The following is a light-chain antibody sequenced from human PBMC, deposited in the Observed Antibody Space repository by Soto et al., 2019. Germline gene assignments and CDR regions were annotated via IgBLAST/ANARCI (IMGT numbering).Light chain of an antibody. V-gene: IGKV3-15*01. Sequence: DIVMTQSPATLSVAPGERVTFSCRASQGVSRKLAWYQHKPGQAPRLLISGASTGATGIPARFSGSGSGTEFTLTISRLEPEDFAVYFCQQYSSPPQTFGQGTKVEIK. CDR2: GAS. J-gene: IGKJ1*01. CDR1: QGVSRK. CDR3: QQYSSPPQT.